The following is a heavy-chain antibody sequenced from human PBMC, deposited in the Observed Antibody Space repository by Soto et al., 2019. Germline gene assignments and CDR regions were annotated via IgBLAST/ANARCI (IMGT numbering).Heavy chain of an antibody. J-gene: IGHJ4*02. Sequence: HGESLKISCKASGYSFTTYWIGWVRQMPGKGLELMGIMYPGDSDTRYSPSFQGQVTISADKSISTAYLQWSSLKASDTAIYYCARGSRPPTYYFEYWGQGTLVTSPQ. CDR3: ARGSRPPTYYFEY. CDR1: GYSFTTYW. D-gene: IGHD6-6*01. V-gene: IGHV5-51*01. CDR2: MYPGDSDT.